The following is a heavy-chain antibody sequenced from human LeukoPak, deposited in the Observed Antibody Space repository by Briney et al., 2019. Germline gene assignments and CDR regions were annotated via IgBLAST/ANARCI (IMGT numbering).Heavy chain of an antibody. CDR1: GFTFSSYW. Sequence: GGSLRLSCAASGFTFSSYWMSWVRQAPGKGLEWVSGISAGGETTFYADSVRGRLTISRDNSKNTLYLQMNSLRADDTAVYYCAKSLLTTATGTGRAFDIWSQGTMVTVSS. D-gene: IGHD1-1*01. CDR3: AKSLLTTATGTGRAFDI. CDR2: ISAGGETT. J-gene: IGHJ3*02. V-gene: IGHV3-23*01.